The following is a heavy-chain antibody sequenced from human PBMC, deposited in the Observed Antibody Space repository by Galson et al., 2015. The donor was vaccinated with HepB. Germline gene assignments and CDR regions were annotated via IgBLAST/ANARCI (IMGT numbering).Heavy chain of an antibody. CDR1: GFSFSAYG. CDR2: MSNSGTLI. CDR3: ARDDEVADPFSHGFDL. Sequence: SLRLSCAASGFSFSAYGMHWVRQTPGKGLEWVAVMSNSGTLIRYADSMEGRFTISRDNSKNILYLQMNSLRAEDTAIYYCARDDEVADPFSHGFDLWGQGTTVAVSS. J-gene: IGHJ3*01. D-gene: IGHD2/OR15-2a*01. V-gene: IGHV3-33*01.